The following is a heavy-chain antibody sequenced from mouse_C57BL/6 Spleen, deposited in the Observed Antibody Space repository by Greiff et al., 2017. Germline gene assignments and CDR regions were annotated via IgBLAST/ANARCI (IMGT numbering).Heavy chain of an antibody. CDR2: FYPGSGSI. D-gene: IGHD2-4*01. CDR3: ARHEIYYDYDEGRDAMDY. V-gene: IGHV1-62-2*01. J-gene: IGHJ4*01. Sequence: VKLMESGAELVKPGASVKLSCKASGYTFPEYTIHWVKQRSGQGLEWIGWFYPGSGSIKYNEKFKDKATLTADKSSSIVYIELSILTSEDAAVYFCARHEIYYDYDEGRDAMDYWGQGTSVTVSS. CDR1: GYTFPEYT.